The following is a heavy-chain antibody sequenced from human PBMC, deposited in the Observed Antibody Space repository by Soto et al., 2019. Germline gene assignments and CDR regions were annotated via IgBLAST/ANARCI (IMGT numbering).Heavy chain of an antibody. CDR1: GSTLTELS. CDR2: FDPEDGET. D-gene: IGHD4-17*01. CDR3: ATDILTVTTKPFDY. J-gene: IGHJ4*02. V-gene: IGHV1-24*01. Sequence: AALKVYCNVSGSTLTELSMHFVRHAPGKGLEWMGGFDPEDGETIYAQKFQGRVTMTEDTSTDTAYMELSSLRSEDTAVYYCATDILTVTTKPFDYWGQGTLVTVSS.